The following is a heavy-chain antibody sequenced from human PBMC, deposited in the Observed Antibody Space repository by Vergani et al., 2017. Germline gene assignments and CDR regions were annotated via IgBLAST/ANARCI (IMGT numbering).Heavy chain of an antibody. J-gene: IGHJ5*02. V-gene: IGHV3-33*01. Sequence: LQLVESGGGVVQPGRSLRLSCAASGFTFNQCGMHWVRQAPGKGLEWVAVTWYDGNNKQYADSVKGRFTISRDNSKSTMYLQMNSLRDEDTGVYYCARDLRLLYNRFDPWGQGTLVTVSS. CDR3: ARDLRLLYNRFDP. CDR1: GFTFNQCG. D-gene: IGHD1-14*01. CDR2: TWYDGNNK.